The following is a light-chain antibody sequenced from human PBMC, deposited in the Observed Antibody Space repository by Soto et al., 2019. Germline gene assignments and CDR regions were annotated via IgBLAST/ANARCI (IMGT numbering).Light chain of an antibody. J-gene: IGLJ2*01. CDR1: SGHSSYA. V-gene: IGLV4-69*01. Sequence: QLVLTQSPSASAPLGASVKLTCTLSSGHSSYAIAWHQQQPEKGPRYLMKLNSDGSHSKGDGIPDRFSASTSGAERYLTISSLQSEDEADYYCQTWGTGTVVFGGGTKLTVL. CDR2: LNSDGSH. CDR3: QTWGTGTVV.